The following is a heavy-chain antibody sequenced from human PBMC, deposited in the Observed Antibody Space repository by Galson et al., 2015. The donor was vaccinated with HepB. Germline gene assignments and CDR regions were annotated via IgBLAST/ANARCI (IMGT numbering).Heavy chain of an antibody. CDR1: GYTFTSYA. D-gene: IGHD2-2*01. V-gene: IGHV7-4-1*02. CDR3: ARVVVPAASYDAFDI. Sequence: SVKVSCKASGYTFTSYAMNWVRQAPGQGLEWMGWINTNTGNPTYARGFTGRFVFSLDTSVSTAYLQISSLKAEDTAVYYCARVVVPAASYDAFDIWGQGTMVTVSS. CDR2: INTNTGNP. J-gene: IGHJ3*02.